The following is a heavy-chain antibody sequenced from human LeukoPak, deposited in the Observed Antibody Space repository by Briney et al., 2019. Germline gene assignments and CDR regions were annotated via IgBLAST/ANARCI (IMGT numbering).Heavy chain of an antibody. V-gene: IGHV3-13*04. Sequence: GGSLRLSCAASGFTFSSYDMHWVRQGTGKGLEWVSAIGTAGDTYYPGSVKGRFATSRENAKNSLYLQMNSLRVGDTAVYYCARGRGWGTFDIWGQGTMVTVSS. CDR2: IGTAGDT. CDR3: ARGRGWGTFDI. CDR1: GFTFSSYD. J-gene: IGHJ3*02. D-gene: IGHD3-10*01.